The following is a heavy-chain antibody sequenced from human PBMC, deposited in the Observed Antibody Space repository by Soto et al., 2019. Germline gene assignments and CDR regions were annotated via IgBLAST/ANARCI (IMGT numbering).Heavy chain of an antibody. CDR1: GGSISSSSYY. Sequence: QLQLQESGPGLVKPSETLSLTCTVSGGSISSSSYYWGWIRQPPGKGLEWIGSIYYSGSTYYNPSLKSRVTISVDTSKNQFSLKLSSVTAADTTVYYCARHELAAARIAVDDAVDISGQGTMVTVSS. J-gene: IGHJ3*02. D-gene: IGHD6-13*01. CDR3: ARHELAAARIAVDDAVDI. CDR2: IYYSGST. V-gene: IGHV4-39*01.